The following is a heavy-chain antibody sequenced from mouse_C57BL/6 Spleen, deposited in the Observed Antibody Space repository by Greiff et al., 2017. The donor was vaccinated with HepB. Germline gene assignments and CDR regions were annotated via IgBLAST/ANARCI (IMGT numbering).Heavy chain of an antibody. CDR1: GYTFTSYW. J-gene: IGHJ3*01. D-gene: IGHD3-2*02. CDR3: ARVTAQAGAY. V-gene: IGHV1-52*01. Sequence: VQLQQPGAELVRPGSSVKLSCKASGYTFTSYWMHWVKQRPIQGLEWIGNIDPSDSETHYNQKFKDKATLTVDKSSSTAYMQLSSLTSEDSAVYYCARVTAQAGAYWGQGTLVTVSA. CDR2: IDPSDSET.